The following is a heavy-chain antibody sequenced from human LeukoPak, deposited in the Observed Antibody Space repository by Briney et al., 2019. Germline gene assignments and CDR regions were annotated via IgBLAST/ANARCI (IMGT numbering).Heavy chain of an antibody. CDR3: AKAVPKTIFGVAIGYYFDY. CDR2: IWYDGSNK. V-gene: IGHV3-33*06. D-gene: IGHD3-3*01. CDR1: GFTFSSYG. Sequence: PGGSLRLSCAASGFTFSSYGMHWVRQAPGKGLEWVAVIWYDGSNKYYADSVKGRFTISRDISKNTLYLQMNSLRAEDTAVYYCAKAVPKTIFGVAIGYYFDYWGQGTLVTVSS. J-gene: IGHJ4*02.